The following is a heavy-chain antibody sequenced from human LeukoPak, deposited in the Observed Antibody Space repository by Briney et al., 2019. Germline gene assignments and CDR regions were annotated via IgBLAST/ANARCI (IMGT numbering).Heavy chain of an antibody. J-gene: IGHJ4*02. Sequence: SETLSLTCTVSGYSINSGYYWGWIRQPPGKGLEWIGSIYHSGSTYYNPSLKSRVTMSVDTSKNQFSLKLSSVTAADTAVYYCARVLKGRAPFDYWGQGTLVTVSS. CDR1: GYSINSGYY. CDR3: ARVLKGRAPFDY. CDR2: IYHSGST. V-gene: IGHV4-38-2*02.